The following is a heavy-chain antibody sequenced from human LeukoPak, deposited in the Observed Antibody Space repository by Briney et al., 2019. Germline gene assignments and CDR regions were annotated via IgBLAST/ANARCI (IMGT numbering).Heavy chain of an antibody. CDR3: ARDSNNYYDSSGYYYFPGIGFDY. Sequence: GGSLRLSCAASGFTSTSYSMNWVRQAPGKGLEWVSSISSSSSYIYYADSVKGRFTISRDTAKNSLYLQMNSLRAEDTAVYYCARDSNNYYDSSGYYYFPGIGFDYWGQGTLVTVSS. D-gene: IGHD3-22*01. J-gene: IGHJ4*02. CDR1: GFTSTSYS. CDR2: ISSSSSYI. V-gene: IGHV3-21*01.